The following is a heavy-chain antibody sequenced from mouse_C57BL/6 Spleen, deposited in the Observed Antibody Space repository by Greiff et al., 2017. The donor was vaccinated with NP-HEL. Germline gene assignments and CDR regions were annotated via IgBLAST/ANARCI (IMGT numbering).Heavy chain of an antibody. CDR2: ISYSGST. CDR1: GYSITSGYD. Sequence: EVKLLESGPGMVKPSQSLSLTCTVTGYSITSGYDWHWIRHFPGNKLEWMGYISYSGSTNYNPSLKSRISITHDTSKNHFFLKLNSVTTEDTATYYCARDGELGRVFAYWGQGTLVTVSA. V-gene: IGHV3-1*01. CDR3: ARDGELGRVFAY. J-gene: IGHJ3*01. D-gene: IGHD4-1*01.